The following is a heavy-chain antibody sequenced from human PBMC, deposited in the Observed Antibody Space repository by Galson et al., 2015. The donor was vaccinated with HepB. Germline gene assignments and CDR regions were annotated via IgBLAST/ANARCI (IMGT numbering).Heavy chain of an antibody. Sequence: SETLSLTRTVSGGSVSGYYWSWIRQPAGKGLEWIGRIYTSGSTNYNPSLKSRVTMSVDTSKNQFSLKLSSVTAADTAVYYCARGDYVWGTLGVRFDYWGQGTLVTVSS. D-gene: IGHD3-16*01. J-gene: IGHJ4*02. CDR1: GGSVSGYY. CDR3: ARGDYVWGTLGVRFDY. CDR2: IYTSGST. V-gene: IGHV4-4*07.